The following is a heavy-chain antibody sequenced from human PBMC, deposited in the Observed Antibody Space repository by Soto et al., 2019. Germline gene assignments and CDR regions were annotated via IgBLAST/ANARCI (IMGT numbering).Heavy chain of an antibody. V-gene: IGHV4-38-2*02. J-gene: IGHJ4*02. CDR3: AREDDILTGFDY. Sequence: SETLSLTCAVSGYSISSGYYWGWIRQPPGKGLEWIGSIYYSGSTYYNPSLKSRVTISVDTSKNQFSLKLSSVTAADTAVYYCAREDDILTGFDYWGQGTLVTVSS. CDR2: IYYSGST. D-gene: IGHD3-9*01. CDR1: GYSISSGYY.